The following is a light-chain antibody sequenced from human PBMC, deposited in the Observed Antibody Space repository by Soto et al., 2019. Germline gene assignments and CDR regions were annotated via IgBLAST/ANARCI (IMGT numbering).Light chain of an antibody. CDR2: LGS. J-gene: IGKJ1*01. Sequence: DMVVTQSPLSLPVTPGEPASISCRSSQSLLHSNGYNYLDWYLQKPGQSPQLLIYLGSNRASGVPDRFSGSGSGTDFTLKISRVEAEDVGLYYCMRALRAPLTFGQGIKV. CDR1: QSLLHSNGYNY. CDR3: MRALRAPLT. V-gene: IGKV2-28*01.